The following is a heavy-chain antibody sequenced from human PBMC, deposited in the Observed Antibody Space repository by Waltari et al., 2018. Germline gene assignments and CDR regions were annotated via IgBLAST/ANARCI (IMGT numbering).Heavy chain of an antibody. CDR3: ARGARRTSQTTGWWYFDL. V-gene: IGHV3-74*01. Sequence: VQLVESGGGLVQPGGSLRLSCEASEFTFSLYWMHWVRQVPGRGLEWVSRSNSDGSSISYADSVKGRFTIAKDNARNTVYLQMNSLRAEDTAIYYCARGARRTSQTTGWWYFDLWGRDTLLTVSS. D-gene: IGHD4-17*01. J-gene: IGHJ2*01. CDR1: EFTFSLYW. CDR2: SNSDGSSI.